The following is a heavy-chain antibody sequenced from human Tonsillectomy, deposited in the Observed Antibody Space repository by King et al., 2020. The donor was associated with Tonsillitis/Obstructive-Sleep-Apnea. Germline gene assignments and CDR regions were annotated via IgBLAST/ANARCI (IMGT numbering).Heavy chain of an antibody. Sequence: QLVQSGAEVKKPGSSVKVSCKASGGTFSSYAISWVRQAPGQGLEWMGGIIPIFGTANYAQEFQGRVTITADESTSTAYMELSSLRSEDPAVYYCAREDLRRDGYPYNCFDPWGQGTLVTVSS. CDR2: IIPIFGTA. CDR3: AREDLRRDGYPYNCFDP. V-gene: IGHV1-69*01. CDR1: GGTFSSYA. J-gene: IGHJ5*02. D-gene: IGHD5-24*01.